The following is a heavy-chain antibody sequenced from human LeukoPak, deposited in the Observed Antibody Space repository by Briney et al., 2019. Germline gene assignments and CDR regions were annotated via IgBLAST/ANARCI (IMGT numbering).Heavy chain of an antibody. J-gene: IGHJ3*02. D-gene: IGHD2-2*01. CDR2: ISGDGGST. Sequence: ETGGSLRLSCAASGFTFSSYWMHWVRQAPGKGLEWVSLISGDGGSTYYADSVKGRFTISRDNSKNSLYLQMNSLRTEDTALYYCAKDKLGYCSSTSCQLDAFDIWGQGTMVTVSS. V-gene: IGHV3-43*02. CDR3: AKDKLGYCSSTSCQLDAFDI. CDR1: GFTFSSYW.